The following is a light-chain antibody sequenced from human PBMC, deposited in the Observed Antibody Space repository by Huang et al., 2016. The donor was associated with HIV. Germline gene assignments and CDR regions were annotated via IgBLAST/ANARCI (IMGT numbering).Light chain of an antibody. J-gene: IGKJ4*01. CDR3: QQRGDWPLT. Sequence: EIVLTQSPATLSLSPGERATLSCRASQSIINFLAWYQQKPGQAPRLLIYDASNRATGIPARFSGSGSGTDFTLTISSLEPEYFAVYYCQQRGDWPLTFGGGTKVEI. V-gene: IGKV3-11*01. CDR1: QSIINF. CDR2: DAS.